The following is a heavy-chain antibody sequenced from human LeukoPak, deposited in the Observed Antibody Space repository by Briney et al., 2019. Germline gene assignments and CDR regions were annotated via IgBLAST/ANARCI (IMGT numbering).Heavy chain of an antibody. D-gene: IGHD3-10*01. V-gene: IGHV3-30*04. CDR2: ISYDGRNK. Sequence: PGTSLRLSCAASGFTFSSYAMYWVRQAPGKGLEWVALISYDGRNKYYPDSVEGRFTTSRDNSKNTLYVQMNSLRAEDTAVYYCARGFYGSGSYYPIGYWGQGTLVTVSS. CDR3: ARGFYGSGSYYPIGY. J-gene: IGHJ4*02. CDR1: GFTFSSYA.